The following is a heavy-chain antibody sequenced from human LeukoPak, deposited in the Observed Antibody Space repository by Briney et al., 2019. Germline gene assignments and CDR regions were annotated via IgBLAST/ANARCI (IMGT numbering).Heavy chain of an antibody. CDR3: ARGQQLPGYYYYGMDV. V-gene: IGHV3-48*03. CDR1: GFTFSSYE. CDR2: ISSSGSTI. Sequence: GGSLRLSCAASGFTFSSYEVNWVRQAPGKGLEWVSYISSSGSTIYYADSVKGRFTISRDNAKNSLYLQMNSLRAEDTAVYYCARGQQLPGYYYYGMDVWGQGTTVTVSS. J-gene: IGHJ6*02. D-gene: IGHD6-13*01.